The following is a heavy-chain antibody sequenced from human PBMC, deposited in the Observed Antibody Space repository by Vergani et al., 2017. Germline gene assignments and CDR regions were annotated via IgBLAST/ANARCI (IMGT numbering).Heavy chain of an antibody. J-gene: IGHJ6*02. CDR3: ARLGRTGLWFGDFTSGMDV. V-gene: IGHV3-48*01. Sequence: EVQLVESGGGLVQPGGSLRLSCAASGFTFSSYSMNWVRQAPGKGLEWVSYISSSSSTIYYADSVKGRFTISRDNAQNSLYLQMISLRAEDTAVYYCARLGRTGLWFGDFTSGMDVWGQGTTVTVSS. CDR1: GFTFSSYS. CDR2: ISSSSSTI. D-gene: IGHD3-10*01.